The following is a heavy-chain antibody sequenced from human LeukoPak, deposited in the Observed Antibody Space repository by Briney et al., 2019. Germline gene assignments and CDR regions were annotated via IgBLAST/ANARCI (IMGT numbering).Heavy chain of an antibody. CDR3: ARGGRWGTSSLDAFDI. CDR2: ISYDGSNK. Sequence: PGGSLRLSCAASGFTFSSYAMHWVRQAPGKGLEWVAVISYDGSNKYYADSVKGRFTISRDNSKNTLYLQMNSLRAEDTAVYYCARGGRWGTSSLDAFDIWGQGTMVTVSS. V-gene: IGHV3-30-3*01. CDR1: GFTFSSYA. D-gene: IGHD3-16*01. J-gene: IGHJ3*02.